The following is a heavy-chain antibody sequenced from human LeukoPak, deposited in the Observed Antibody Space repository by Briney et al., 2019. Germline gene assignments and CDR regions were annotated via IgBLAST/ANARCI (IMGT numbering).Heavy chain of an antibody. J-gene: IGHJ4*02. V-gene: IGHV5-51*01. Sequence: GESLKISCKGSGYSFSTYWIGGVRQKPGKGPEWMGIIYPGDSDTTYNPSFQGQVTFSADNSISTAYLQWSRLKASDTAMYFCATWTSVVVTPVAQCWGQGTLVTVSS. D-gene: IGHD2-15*01. CDR2: IYPGDSDT. CDR1: GYSFSTYW. CDR3: ATWTSVVVTPVAQC.